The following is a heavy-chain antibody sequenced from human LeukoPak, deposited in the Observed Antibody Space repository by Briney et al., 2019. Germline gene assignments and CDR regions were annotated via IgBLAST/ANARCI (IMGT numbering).Heavy chain of an antibody. J-gene: IGHJ4*02. CDR3: TTDPRDTPRRSTDY. V-gene: IGHV3-15*01. CDR2: IKSKTDGGTT. CDR1: GFTFSNAW. D-gene: IGHD1-1*01. Sequence: PGGSLRLSCAASGFTFSNAWMSWVRQAPGKGLEWVGRIKSKTDGGTTDYAAPVKGRFTISRDDSKNTLYLQMNSLKTADTAVYYCTTDPRDTPRRSTDYWGQGTLVTVSS.